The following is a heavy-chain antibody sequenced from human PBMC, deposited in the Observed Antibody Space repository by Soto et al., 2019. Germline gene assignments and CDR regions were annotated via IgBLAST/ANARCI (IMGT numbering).Heavy chain of an antibody. CDR2: IYSGGST. D-gene: IGHD6-13*01. Sequence: PGGSLRLSCAASGFTVSSNYMSWVRQASGKGLEWVSVIYSGGSTYYADSVKGRFTISRDNSKNTLFLQMNILRAEDTAVYYWTRGGVFFYMDVLGKGTTVTVSS. CDR3: TRGGVFFYMDV. CDR1: GFTVSSNY. V-gene: IGHV3-66*01. J-gene: IGHJ6*03.